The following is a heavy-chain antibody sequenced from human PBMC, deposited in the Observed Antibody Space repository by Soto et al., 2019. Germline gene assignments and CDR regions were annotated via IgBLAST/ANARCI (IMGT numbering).Heavy chain of an antibody. J-gene: IGHJ6*03. Sequence: GGSLRLSCAASGFTFSSYGMHWVRQAPGKGLEWVAVIWYDGSNKYYADSVKGRFTISRDNSKNTLYLQMNSLRAEDTAVYYYATTGSGLGYYYYMDVWGKGTTVTVSS. CDR1: GFTFSSYG. V-gene: IGHV3-33*01. CDR2: IWYDGSNK. CDR3: ATTGSGLGYYYYMDV.